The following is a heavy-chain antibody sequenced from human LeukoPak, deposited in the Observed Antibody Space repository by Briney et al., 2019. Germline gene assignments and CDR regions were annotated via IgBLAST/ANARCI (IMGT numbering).Heavy chain of an antibody. CDR1: GFTFSTHW. D-gene: IGHD3-10*01. CDR2: ISGDGSLT. CDR3: ASLLTPYHGSGGGGMDV. V-gene: IGHV3-74*01. Sequence: GGSLRLSCAASGFTFSTHWMYWVRQAPGRELVWVSCISGDGSLTSYADSVKGRSTISRDNAKDTLYLQMTSLRVEDTAVYSCASLLTPYHGSGGGGMDVWGQGTTVTVSS. J-gene: IGHJ6*02.